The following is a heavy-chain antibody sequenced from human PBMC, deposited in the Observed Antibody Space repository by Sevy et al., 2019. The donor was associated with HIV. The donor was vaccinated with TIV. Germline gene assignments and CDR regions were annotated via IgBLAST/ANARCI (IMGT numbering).Heavy chain of an antibody. CDR3: ARVRILYAACYFDL. D-gene: IGHD2-2*02. CDR1: GFTFSDYY. CDR2: ISRSGSTI. V-gene: IGHV3-11*01. J-gene: IGHJ2*01. Sequence: GGSQRLSCSASGFTFSDYYMTWIRQAPGKGLEWGSYISRSGSTINYSDSVKGRFTISRDNAKNSLYLQMNGLRAEDTAVYYCARVRILYAACYFDLWGRGTLVTVSS.